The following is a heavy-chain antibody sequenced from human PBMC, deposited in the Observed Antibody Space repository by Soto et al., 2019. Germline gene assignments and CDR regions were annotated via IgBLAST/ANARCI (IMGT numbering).Heavy chain of an antibody. CDR2: IYYSGST. V-gene: IGHV4-59*01. Sequence: PSETLSLTCTVSGGSISSYYWSWIRQPPGKGLEWIGYIYYSGSTNYNPSLKSRVTISVDTSKNQFSLKLSSVTAADTAVYYCARDRGVLYGMDVWGPATTVTGS. D-gene: IGHD3-10*01. J-gene: IGHJ6*02. CDR3: ARDRGVLYGMDV. CDR1: GGSISSYY.